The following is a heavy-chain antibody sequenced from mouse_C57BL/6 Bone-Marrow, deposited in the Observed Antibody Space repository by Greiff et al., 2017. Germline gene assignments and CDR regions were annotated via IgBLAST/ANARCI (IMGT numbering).Heavy chain of an antibody. CDR2: IDPSDSYT. J-gene: IGHJ4*01. Sequence: VKLQQPGAELVRPGTSVKLSCKASGYTFTSYWMHWVKQRPGQGLEWIGVIDPSDSYTNYNQKFKGKATLTVDTSSSTAYMQLSSLTSEDSAVYYCARSLWPRWYYAIDYWGQGTSVTVSS. CDR1: GYTFTSYW. V-gene: IGHV1-59*01. D-gene: IGHD1-1*02. CDR3: ARSLWPRWYYAIDY.